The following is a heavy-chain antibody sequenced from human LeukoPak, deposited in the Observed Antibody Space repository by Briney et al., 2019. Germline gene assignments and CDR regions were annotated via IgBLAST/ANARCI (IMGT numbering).Heavy chain of an antibody. D-gene: IGHD7-27*01. CDR3: AKDGGLWVSAHWGDS. V-gene: IGHV1-8*01. CDR1: GYTFTSYD. CDR2: MNPNSGNT. J-gene: IGHJ4*02. Sequence: ASVKVSCKASGYTFTSYDINWVRQATGQGPEWMGWMNPNSGNTGYAQKFQGRVTMTRNTSISTAYMELSSLRSEDTAVYYCAKDGGLWVSAHWGDSWGRGTLVTVSS.